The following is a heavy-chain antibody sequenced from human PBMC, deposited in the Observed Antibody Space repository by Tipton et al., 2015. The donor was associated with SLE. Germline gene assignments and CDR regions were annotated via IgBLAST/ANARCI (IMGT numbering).Heavy chain of an antibody. V-gene: IGHV1-8*01. CDR3: PRAKWAPDF. CDR1: GYTFTDYN. J-gene: IGHJ4*02. CDR2: MNPTHSNT. D-gene: IGHD1-26*01. Sequence: QVQLVQSGAEVKRPGASVKLSCKASGYTFTDYNINWVRQAAGQGLEGMGWMNPTHSNTGYVQKFQCRVTMTMDTSISTAYMELNDVTCEDLSVYYCPRAKWAPDFWGQGPMVSVSS.